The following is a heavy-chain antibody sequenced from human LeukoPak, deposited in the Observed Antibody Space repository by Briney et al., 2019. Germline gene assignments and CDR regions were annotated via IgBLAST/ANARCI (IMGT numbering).Heavy chain of an antibody. V-gene: IGHV3-11*06. D-gene: IGHD4-17*01. CDR1: GFTFSDYH. CDR2: ISGSSIYT. Sequence: GGSLRLSCAASGFTFSDYHMTWIRQAPGKGLEWVSYISGSSIYTRYADSVKGRFTISRDNAKNSLYLQMNSLRDEDTAVYYCVYGDNRGYWGQGTLVTVSS. CDR3: VYGDNRGY. J-gene: IGHJ4*02.